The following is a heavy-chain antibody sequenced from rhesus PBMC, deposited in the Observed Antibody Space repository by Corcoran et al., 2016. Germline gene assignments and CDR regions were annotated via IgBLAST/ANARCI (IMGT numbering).Heavy chain of an antibody. J-gene: IGHJ3*01. Sequence: QLQLQESGPGLVKPSETLSVTCAVSGGSISSSYWSWIRQAPGKGLEWIGYIYGSGSSTNYNPSLKGRVTLSVDTSKNQLSLKLSSVTAADTAVYYCARGVAAAGTLNDDAFDFWGQGLRVTVSS. D-gene: IGHD6-31*01. CDR3: ARGVAAAGTLNDDAFDF. V-gene: IGHV4-169*01. CDR2: IYGSGSST. CDR1: GGSISSSY.